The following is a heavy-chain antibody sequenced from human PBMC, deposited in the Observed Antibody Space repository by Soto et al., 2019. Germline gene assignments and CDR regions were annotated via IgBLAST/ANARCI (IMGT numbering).Heavy chain of an antibody. CDR3: VREYYGSEWYYYYYGMDV. CDR2: ISAYNGNT. Sequence: GASVKVSCKASGYTFTSYGISWVRQAPGQGLEWMGWISAYNGNTNYAQKLQGRVTMTTDTSTSTAYMELRSLRSDDTAVYYCVREYYGSEWYYYYYGMDVWGQGTTVTVSS. CDR1: GYTFTSYG. V-gene: IGHV1-18*01. J-gene: IGHJ6*02. D-gene: IGHD3-10*01.